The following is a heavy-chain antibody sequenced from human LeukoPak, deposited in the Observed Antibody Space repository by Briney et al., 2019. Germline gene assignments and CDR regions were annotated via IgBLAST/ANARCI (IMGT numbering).Heavy chain of an antibody. J-gene: IGHJ4*02. CDR2: INTKTGNP. CDR1: GYTFTGHA. CDR3: AKGGWVAVAGMDS. V-gene: IGHV7-4-1*02. Sequence: ASVKVSCKASGYTFTGHAMNWVRQAPGQGPEWMGYINTKTGNPTYAQGFTGRFVFSLDTSVSTAYLQISSLKPEDAGVYYCAKGGWVAVAGMDSWGQGTLVTVSS. D-gene: IGHD6-19*01.